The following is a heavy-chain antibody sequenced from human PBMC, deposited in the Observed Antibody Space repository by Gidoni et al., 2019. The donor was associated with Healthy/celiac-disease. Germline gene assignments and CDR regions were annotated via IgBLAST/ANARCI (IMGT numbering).Heavy chain of an antibody. J-gene: IGHJ4*02. Sequence: EVQLLESGGGLVQPGGSLRLSCAASGFPFSSYAMSWVRQAPGKGLEWVSAISGSGGSTYYADSVKGRFTISRDNSKNTLYLQMNSLRAEDTAVYYCATNPFGVSSGTDPGDYWGQGTLVTVSS. CDR1: GFPFSSYA. D-gene: IGHD1-26*01. CDR3: ATNPFGVSSGTDPGDY. CDR2: ISGSGGST. V-gene: IGHV3-23*01.